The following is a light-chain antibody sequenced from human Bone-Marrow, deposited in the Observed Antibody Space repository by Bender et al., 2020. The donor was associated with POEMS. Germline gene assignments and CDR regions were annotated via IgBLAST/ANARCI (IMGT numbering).Light chain of an antibody. CDR2: HVS. CDR3: SSYTTNTFYV. CDR1: SSDVGGSNH. V-gene: IGLV2-14*03. J-gene: IGLJ1*01. Sequence: QSALTQPASVSASPGQSITISCTGSSSDVGGSNHVSWYQQRPDKAPQLVIYHVSDRPSGVSNRFSGSKSGNTASLTISGLQAEDEADYFCSSYTTNTFYVFGTATKVTVL.